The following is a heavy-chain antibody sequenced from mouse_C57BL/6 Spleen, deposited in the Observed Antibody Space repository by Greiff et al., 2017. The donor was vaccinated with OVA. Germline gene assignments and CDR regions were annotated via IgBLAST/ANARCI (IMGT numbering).Heavy chain of an antibody. CDR2: INPYNGGT. CDR1: GYTFTDYY. Sequence: EVQLQQSGPVLVKPGASVKMSCKASGYTFTDYYMNWVKQSHGKSLEWIGVINPYNGGTSYNQKFKGKATLTVDKSSSTAYMELNSLTSEDSAVYYCARRYYGKKDYFDYWGQGTTLTVSS. D-gene: IGHD1-1*01. J-gene: IGHJ2*01. CDR3: ARRYYGKKDYFDY. V-gene: IGHV1-19*01.